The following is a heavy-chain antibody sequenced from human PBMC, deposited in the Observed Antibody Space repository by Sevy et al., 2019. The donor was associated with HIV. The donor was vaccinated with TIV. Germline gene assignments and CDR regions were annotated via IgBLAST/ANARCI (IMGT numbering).Heavy chain of an antibody. CDR3: NTDPIIVLLVTDGMDV. V-gene: IGHV3-15*01. CDR2: IKAKSDGGTI. J-gene: IGHJ6*02. Sequence: GGSLRLSCVGSGISISSHWMNWVRQAPGKGLEWVGRIKAKSDGGTIDYAAPVKGRFTISRDDSKNTLYLQMNSLKTEDTGIYYCNTDPIIVLLVTDGMDVWGQGTTVTVSS. D-gene: IGHD2-8*02. CDR1: GISISSHW.